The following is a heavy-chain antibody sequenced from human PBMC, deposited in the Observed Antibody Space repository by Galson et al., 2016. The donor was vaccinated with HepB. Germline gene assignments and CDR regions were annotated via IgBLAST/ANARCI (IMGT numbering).Heavy chain of an antibody. CDR2: ISRSGDST. D-gene: IGHD3-9*01. J-gene: IGHJ4*02. CDR3: AKDLIVDYNFLTGYYMPEYLDY. V-gene: IGHV3-23*01. Sequence: SLRLSCAASGFTFNNYGMTWVRQAPGKGLEVVSSISRSGDSTDYADSVKGRFTISRDNSKNTLSLQMNSLRAEDTAVYYCAKDLIVDYNFLTGYYMPEYLDYWGQGTLVTVSS. CDR1: GFTFNNYG.